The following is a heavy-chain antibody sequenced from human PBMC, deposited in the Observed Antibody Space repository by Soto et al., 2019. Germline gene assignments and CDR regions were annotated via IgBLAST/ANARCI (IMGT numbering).Heavy chain of an antibody. V-gene: IGHV3-23*01. D-gene: IGHD3-3*01. J-gene: IGHJ4*02. CDR1: GFTFSNHP. CDR3: AKKVTIYAVDPADY. CDR2: ISGSGDAT. Sequence: RGSLRLSCAASGFTFSNHPMSWVRQAPGKGLEWVSVISGSGDATYYAASVKGRFTLSRDNSKNTLYLQMNSLTVADTAVYYCAKKVTIYAVDPADYWGQGTQVTVAS.